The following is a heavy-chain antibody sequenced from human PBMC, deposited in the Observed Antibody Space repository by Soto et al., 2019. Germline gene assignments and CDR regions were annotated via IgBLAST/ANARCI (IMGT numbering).Heavy chain of an antibody. D-gene: IGHD5-18*01. CDR2: IYYSGST. CDR3: AIVTAGGNRFDP. Sequence: PSETLSLTCTVSGGSISSGDYYWSWIRQPPGKGLEWIGYIYYSGSTYYNLSLKSRVTISVDTSKNQFSLKLSSVTAADTAVYYCAIVTAGGNRFDPFGMGTVVTISS. J-gene: IGHJ5*02. CDR1: GGSISSGDYY. V-gene: IGHV4-30-4*01.